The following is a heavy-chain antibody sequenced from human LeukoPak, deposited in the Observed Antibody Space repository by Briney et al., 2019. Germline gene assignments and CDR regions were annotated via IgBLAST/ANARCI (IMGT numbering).Heavy chain of an antibody. D-gene: IGHD4-17*01. J-gene: IGHJ4*02. CDR3: AKAHGYGDYAGFDY. CDR1: GFNFDDYA. Sequence: PGRPLRLSCAASGFNFDDYAMHWVRQAPGKGLEWVSGISWNSGNIAYADSVKGRFTISRDSAKTSPYLQINNLRAEDTALYYCAKAHGYGDYAGFDYWGQGTLVSVSS. CDR2: ISWNSGNI. V-gene: IGHV3-9*01.